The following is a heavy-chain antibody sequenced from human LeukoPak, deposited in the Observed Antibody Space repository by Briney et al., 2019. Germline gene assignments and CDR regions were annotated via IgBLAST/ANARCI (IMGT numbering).Heavy chain of an antibody. Sequence: GGSLRLSCAAYGFTFSSYDMHWVRQAPGKGLEWVAFIRYDGSNKYYADSVKGRFTISRDNSKNTLYLQMYSLRAEDTAVYYCAKVPSYSSSWCDYWGQGTLVTVSS. D-gene: IGHD6-13*01. CDR2: IRYDGSNK. CDR3: AKVPSYSSSWCDY. V-gene: IGHV3-30*02. J-gene: IGHJ4*02. CDR1: GFTFSSYD.